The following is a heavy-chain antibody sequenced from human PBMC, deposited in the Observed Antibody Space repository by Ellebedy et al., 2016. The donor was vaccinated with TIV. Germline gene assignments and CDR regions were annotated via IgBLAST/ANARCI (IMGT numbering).Heavy chain of an antibody. J-gene: IGHJ4*02. CDR1: GITVSTNY. V-gene: IGHV3-66*01. D-gene: IGHD3-16*01. CDR2: IYSGGGT. Sequence: PGGSLRLSCAASGITVSTNYMSWVRQAPGRGPGWVSIIYSGGGTYYADSVKGRFTISRDNSKNTLYLQMNSLRAEDTAVYYCARDLRSGSYGVDWGQGTLVTVSS. CDR3: ARDLRSGSYGVD.